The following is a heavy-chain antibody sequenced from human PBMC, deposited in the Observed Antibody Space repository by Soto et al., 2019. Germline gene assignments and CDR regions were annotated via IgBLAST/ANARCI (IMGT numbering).Heavy chain of an antibody. V-gene: IGHV1-3*01. Sequence: ASVKVSGKGSGYTFSGYSMHWVRQAPGQRLEWMGWINAGYGNTKSSQKFQDRVTISRDTSASTAYMELTSLRSEDTAVYYCARDTGDGTFDFWGQGTLVTVSS. CDR3: ARDTGDGTFDF. CDR1: GYTFSGYS. D-gene: IGHD7-27*01. CDR2: INAGYGNT. J-gene: IGHJ4*02.